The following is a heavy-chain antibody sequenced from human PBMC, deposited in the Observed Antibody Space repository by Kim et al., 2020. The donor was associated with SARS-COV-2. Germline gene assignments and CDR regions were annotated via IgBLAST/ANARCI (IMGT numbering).Heavy chain of an antibody. Sequence: GGSLRLSCAASGFTFNNYWMSWVRQAPGEGLECVANINQDGSAKYYVGSVKGRFTVSRDNAENSLYLQMSGLRAEDTVVYYCARDLSGSKDAFDIWGQGTMVTVSS. J-gene: IGHJ3*02. CDR1: GFTFNNYW. D-gene: IGHD1-26*01. CDR3: ARDLSGSKDAFDI. CDR2: INQDGSAK. V-gene: IGHV3-7*03.